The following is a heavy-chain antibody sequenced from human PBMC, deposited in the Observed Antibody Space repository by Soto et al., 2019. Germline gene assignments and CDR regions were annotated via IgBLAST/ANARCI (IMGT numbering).Heavy chain of an antibody. CDR3: ARDREDGSGTKYNWFDS. V-gene: IGHV1-69*01. J-gene: IGHJ5*01. D-gene: IGHD3-10*01. CDR2: TIPIFDTP. Sequence: QMQLVQSGAEVKKPGSSVKVSCKASGGTFGNLGISWLRQAPGQGLEWMGGTIPIFDTPHYAEKFRNRLTITAEATSTAYMELTSLSSEDTSTYYCARDREDGSGTKYNWFDSWGQGTLVTVSS. CDR1: GGTFGNLG.